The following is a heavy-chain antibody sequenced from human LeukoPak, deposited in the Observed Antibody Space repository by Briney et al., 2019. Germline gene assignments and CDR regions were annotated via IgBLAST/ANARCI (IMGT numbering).Heavy chain of an antibody. Sequence: PSETLSLTCGVSGYSISSGYYWGWIRQSPGKGLEWIGSIFHSGKTYYNLSLKSRVTISVDTSKNQFSLTLTSVTAADTAVYYCARGDIPDFWGQGILVTVSS. CDR3: ARGDIPDF. V-gene: IGHV4-38-2*01. CDR1: GYSISSGYY. CDR2: IFHSGKT. D-gene: IGHD2-21*01. J-gene: IGHJ4*02.